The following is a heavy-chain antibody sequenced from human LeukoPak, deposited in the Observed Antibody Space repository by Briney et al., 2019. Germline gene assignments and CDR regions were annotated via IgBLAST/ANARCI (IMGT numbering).Heavy chain of an antibody. CDR3: ARAHSGSYYYYFDY. CDR2: IKQDGSEK. D-gene: IGHD1-26*01. V-gene: IGHV3-7*01. J-gene: IGHJ4*02. CDR1: GFTFSSYW. Sequence: PGGSLRLSCAASGFTFSSYWMSWVRQAPGKGLEWVANIKQDGSEKYYVDSVKGRFTISRDNAKNSLYLQMNSLRAEDTAVYYCARAHSGSYYYYFDYWGQGTLVTVSS.